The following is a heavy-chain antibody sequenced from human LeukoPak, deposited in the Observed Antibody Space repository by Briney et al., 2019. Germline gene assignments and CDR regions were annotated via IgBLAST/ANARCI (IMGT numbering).Heavy chain of an antibody. Sequence: GGSLRLSCAASGFTFSSYSMNWVRQAPGKGLEWVAVISYDGSNKYYADSVKGRFTISRDNSKNTLYLQMNSLRAEDTAVYYCAREGYSYGRYFDYWGQGTLVTVSS. V-gene: IGHV3-30*03. CDR3: AREGYSYGRYFDY. D-gene: IGHD5-18*01. CDR2: ISYDGSNK. J-gene: IGHJ4*02. CDR1: GFTFSSYS.